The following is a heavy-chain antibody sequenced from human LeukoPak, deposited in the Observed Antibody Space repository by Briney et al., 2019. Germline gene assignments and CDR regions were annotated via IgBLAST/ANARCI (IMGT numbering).Heavy chain of an antibody. V-gene: IGHV5-51*01. CDR1: GYSFTSYW. J-gene: IGHJ4*02. D-gene: IGHD3-9*01. CDR2: IYPGDSDT. Sequence: GESLKISCKGSGYSFTSYWNGWVRQMPGKSLVWMGIIYPGDSDTRYSPSFQGQVTISADKSISTAYLQWSSLKASDTAMYYCARQGFDWLSDYWGQGTLVTVSS. CDR3: ARQGFDWLSDY.